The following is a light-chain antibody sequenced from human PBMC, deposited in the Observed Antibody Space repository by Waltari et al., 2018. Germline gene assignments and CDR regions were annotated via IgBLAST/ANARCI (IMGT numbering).Light chain of an antibody. CDR3: QVWHSSTVI. J-gene: IGLJ2*01. CDR2: DDS. V-gene: IGLV3-21*02. CDR1: NIGDES. Sequence: SYVLTQPPSVSVAPGQTARFTCGGDNIGDESVHCYQQRPGQAPVLVVYDDSDLPAGITERFSGSNSGNTATLSISRVEGGDEADYYWQVWHSSTVIFGGGTKLTVL.